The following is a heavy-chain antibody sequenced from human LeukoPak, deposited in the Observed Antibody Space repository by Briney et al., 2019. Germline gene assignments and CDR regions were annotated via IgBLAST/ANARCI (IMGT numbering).Heavy chain of an antibody. CDR3: ARWGRAEEWLLYYYYYYMDV. Sequence: GGSLRLSCAASGFTFSSYAMHWVRQAPGKGLEWVAVISYDGSNKYYADSVKGRFTISRDNSKNTLYLQMNSLRAEDTAVYYCARWGRAEEWLLYYYYYYMDVWGKGTTVTVSS. V-gene: IGHV3-30*04. CDR1: GFTFSSYA. J-gene: IGHJ6*03. CDR2: ISYDGSNK. D-gene: IGHD3-3*01.